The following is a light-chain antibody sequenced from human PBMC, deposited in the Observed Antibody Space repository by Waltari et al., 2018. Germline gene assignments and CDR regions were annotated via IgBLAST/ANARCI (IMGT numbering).Light chain of an antibody. V-gene: IGLV2-14*01. J-gene: IGLJ2*01. CDR1: SSDVGGYNY. CDR3: SSYTSIVV. CDR2: EVS. Sequence: QSALTQPASVSGSPGQSITISCPGTSSDVGGYNYVSWYQQHPGKAPKLMIYEVSNRPSGVSNRFSGSKSGNTASLTIPGLQAEDEADYYCSSYTSIVVFGGGTKLTVL.